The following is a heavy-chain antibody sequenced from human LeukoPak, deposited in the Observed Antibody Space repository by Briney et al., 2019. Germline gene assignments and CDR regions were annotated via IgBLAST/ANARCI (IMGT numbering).Heavy chain of an antibody. CDR3: AHRRPESSGYWTHGSFDI. CDR1: GFSLSSSGVG. Sequence: SGPTLVKPTQPLTLTCSFSGFSLSSSGVGVGWIRQPPGKALEWLALIYWDDDKRYSPSLKSRLTITKDTSNSLVVLVMTSMDPVDTATYYCAHRRPESSGYWTHGSFDIWGQGTMVTVSS. J-gene: IGHJ3*02. CDR2: IYWDDDK. V-gene: IGHV2-5*02. D-gene: IGHD3-22*01.